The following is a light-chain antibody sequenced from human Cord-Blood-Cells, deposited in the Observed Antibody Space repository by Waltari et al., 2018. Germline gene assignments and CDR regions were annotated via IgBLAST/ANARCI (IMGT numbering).Light chain of an antibody. J-gene: IGLJ3*02. Sequence: SVLTQPPSVSAAPGQKVTISCSGSSSNIGNNYVSWYQQLPGTAPKLLIYENNKRPSGIPDRFPGSKSGTSATLGITGLQTGDEADYYCGTWDSSLSAGWVFGGGTKLTVL. CDR3: GTWDSSLSAGWV. CDR2: ENN. CDR1: SSNIGNNY. V-gene: IGLV1-51*02.